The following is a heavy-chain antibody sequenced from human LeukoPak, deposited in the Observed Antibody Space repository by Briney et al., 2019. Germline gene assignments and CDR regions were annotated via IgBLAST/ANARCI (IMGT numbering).Heavy chain of an antibody. CDR2: IYYSGST. J-gene: IGHJ6*02. D-gene: IGHD3-10*01. CDR3: ASQPAPYYYGSGSLPRHYYYGMDV. V-gene: IGHV4-30-4*01. CDR1: GGSISSGDYY. Sequence: SETLSLTCTVSGGSISSGDYYWSWIRQPPGKGLEWIGYIYYSGSTYYNPSLKSRVTISVDTSKNQFSLKLSSVTAADTAVYYCASQPAPYYYGSGSLPRHYYYGMDVWGQGTTVTVSS.